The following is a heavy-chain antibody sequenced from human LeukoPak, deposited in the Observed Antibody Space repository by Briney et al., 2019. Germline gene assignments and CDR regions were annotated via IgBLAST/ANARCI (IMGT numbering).Heavy chain of an antibody. Sequence: PGGSLRLSCAASGFTFSSYWMSWVRQAPGKGLEWVANIKQDGSEKYYVDSVKGRFTTSRDNSKNTLYLQMNSLRAEDTAVYYCAKDQGYYGSGSYKEYFQHWGQGTLVTVSS. CDR2: IKQDGSEK. D-gene: IGHD3-10*01. J-gene: IGHJ1*01. CDR3: AKDQGYYGSGSYKEYFQH. CDR1: GFTFSSYW. V-gene: IGHV3-7*03.